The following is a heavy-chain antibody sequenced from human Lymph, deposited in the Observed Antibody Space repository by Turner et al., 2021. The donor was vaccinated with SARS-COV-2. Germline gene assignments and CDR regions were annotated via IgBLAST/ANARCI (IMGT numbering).Heavy chain of an antibody. CDR3: AREGVTVSGYYYGMDV. Sequence: QVPLVQSGAEVKKPGASVTVSCKASGYNFTAYYMHWVRQAPGQGLEWMGWINPNSGCTIYAQKFQCRVTMTRDTSISTAYMELSMLTSYDVSVYYCAREGVTVSGYYYGMDVWGQGTTVTVSS. D-gene: IGHD4-17*01. V-gene: IGHV1-2*02. CDR2: INPNSGCT. J-gene: IGHJ6*02. CDR1: GYNFTAYY.